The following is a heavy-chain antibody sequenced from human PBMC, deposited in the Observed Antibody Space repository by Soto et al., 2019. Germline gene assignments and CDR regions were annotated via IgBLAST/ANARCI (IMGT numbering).Heavy chain of an antibody. CDR2: IYHSGST. J-gene: IGHJ4*02. D-gene: IGHD6-13*01. CDR1: GGSISSGGYS. CDR3: ARGGIGSSSWGHHFDY. Sequence: PSETLSLTCAVSGGSISSGGYSWSWIRQPPGKGLEWIGYIYHSGSTYYNPSLKSRVTISVDTSKNQFSLKLSSVTAADTAVYYCARGGIGSSSWGHHFDYWGQGTLVTVSS. V-gene: IGHV4-30-2*05.